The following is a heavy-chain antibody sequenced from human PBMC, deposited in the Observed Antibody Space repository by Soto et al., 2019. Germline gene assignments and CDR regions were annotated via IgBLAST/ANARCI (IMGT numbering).Heavy chain of an antibody. V-gene: IGHV1-18*04. J-gene: IGHJ6*02. CDR1: GYTFTSYG. D-gene: IGHD3-10*01. CDR2: ISAYNGNT. Sequence: ASVKVSCKASGYTFTSYGISWVRQAPGQGLEWMGWISAYNGNTNYAQKLQGRVTMTTDTSTSTAYMELRSLRSDDTAVYYCARGGELWFGESTPGGMDVWGQGTTVTVS. CDR3: ARGGELWFGESTPGGMDV.